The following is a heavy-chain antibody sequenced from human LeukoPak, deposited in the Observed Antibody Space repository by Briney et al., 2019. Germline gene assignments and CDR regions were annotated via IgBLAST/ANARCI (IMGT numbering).Heavy chain of an antibody. V-gene: IGHV1-2*02. CDR3: ARSSYIISSSWYSSSGYRYMDV. CDR2: FNPNSGGT. J-gene: IGHJ6*03. Sequence: ASVKVSCKASGYTFTGYYMHWVREAPGQGLEWMGWFNPNSGGTNYAQKFPGRVSMTRDTSISKTYIELSRLRSDDTAVYYCARSSYIISSSWYSSSGYRYMDVWGKGTTVTVSS. CDR1: GYTFTGYY. D-gene: IGHD6-13*01.